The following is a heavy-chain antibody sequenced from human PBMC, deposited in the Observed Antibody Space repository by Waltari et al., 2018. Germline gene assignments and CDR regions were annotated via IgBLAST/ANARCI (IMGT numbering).Heavy chain of an antibody. J-gene: IGHJ4*02. CDR2: IKQDGSEK. Sequence: EVQLVESGGGLVQPGGSLRLSCAASGFPFSSYWMSWVRQAPGKGLEWVANIKQDGSEKYYVDSVKGRFTISRDNAKNSLYLQMNSLRAEDTAVYYCARDYYGSGRIYWGQGTLVTVSS. CDR3: ARDYYGSGRIY. CDR1: GFPFSSYW. V-gene: IGHV3-7*01. D-gene: IGHD3-10*01.